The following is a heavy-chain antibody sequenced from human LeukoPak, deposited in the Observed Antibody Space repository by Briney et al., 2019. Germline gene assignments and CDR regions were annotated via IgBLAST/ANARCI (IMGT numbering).Heavy chain of an antibody. D-gene: IGHD1-26*01. V-gene: IGHV3-30*18. J-gene: IGHJ4*02. CDR1: GFTFSSYG. CDR2: ISYDGSNK. CDR3: AKDYSGYYFDY. Sequence: GGSLGLSCAASGFTFSSYGMHWVRQAPGKGLEWVAVISYDGSNKYYADSVKGRFTISRDNSKNTLYLQMNSLRAEDTAVYYCAKDYSGYYFDYWGQGTLVTVSS.